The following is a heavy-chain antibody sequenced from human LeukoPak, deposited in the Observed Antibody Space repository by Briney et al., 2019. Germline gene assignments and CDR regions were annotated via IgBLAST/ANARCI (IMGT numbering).Heavy chain of an antibody. J-gene: IGHJ5*02. V-gene: IGHV3-73*01. D-gene: IGHD2-8*01. Sequence: PGGSLRLSCAASGFTFSDSAIHWVRQASGEGLEWVGRIRDKGYGHATAYAASVKGRFTLSRDDSKNTAYLQMNSLKTEDTALYYCTTPNEENWFDPWGQGTMVTVSS. CDR3: TTPNEENWFDP. CDR1: GFTFSDSA. CDR2: IRDKGYGHAT.